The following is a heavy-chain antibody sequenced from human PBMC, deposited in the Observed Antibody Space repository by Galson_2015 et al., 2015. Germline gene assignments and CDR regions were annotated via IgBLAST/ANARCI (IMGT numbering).Heavy chain of an antibody. Sequence: SLRLSCAASGFTFNDHYMAWIRQAPGGGLEWVSYISSVRNAMTITKIADSVKGRFPISRDNANNLVYLQMTGLKDDDTAVYYCARARQEYFTSSKTRSYYFDFWGQGALVSVSS. CDR2: ISSVRNAM. CDR3: ARARQEYFTSSKTRSYYFDF. CDR1: GFTFNDHY. V-gene: IGHV3-11*05. D-gene: IGHD2/OR15-2a*01. J-gene: IGHJ4*02.